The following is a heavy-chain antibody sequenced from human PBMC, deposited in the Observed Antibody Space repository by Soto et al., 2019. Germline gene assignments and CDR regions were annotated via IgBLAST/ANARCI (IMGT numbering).Heavy chain of an antibody. CDR3: ALMVAAINWFDP. CDR1: GGSISSSSYY. Sequence: SETLSLTCTVSGGSISSSSYYWGWIRQPPGKGLEWIGSIYYSGSTYYNPSLKSRVTISVDTSKNQFSLKLSSVTAADTAVYYCALMVAAINWFDPWGQVTLVTVSS. D-gene: IGHD2-15*01. J-gene: IGHJ5*02. CDR2: IYYSGST. V-gene: IGHV4-39*01.